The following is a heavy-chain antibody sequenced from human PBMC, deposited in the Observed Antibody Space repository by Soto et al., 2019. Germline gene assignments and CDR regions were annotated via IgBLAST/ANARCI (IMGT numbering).Heavy chain of an antibody. D-gene: IGHD3-10*01. CDR2: INASYGTT. CDR3: ARDFGVLSQLTKYYFDY. CDR1: GYSFTSNG. V-gene: IGHV1-3*01. Sequence: ASVKVSCKASGYSFTSNGIGWVRQAPGQGLEWMGGINASYGTTNYSQKLQGRVTITGDTSASTAYMELSSLRSEDTAVYYCARDFGVLSQLTKYYFDYWGQGTLVTVSS. J-gene: IGHJ4*02.